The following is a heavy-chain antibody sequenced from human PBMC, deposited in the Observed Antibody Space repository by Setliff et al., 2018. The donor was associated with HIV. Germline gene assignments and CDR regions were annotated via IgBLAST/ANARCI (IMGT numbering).Heavy chain of an antibody. D-gene: IGHD6-19*01. CDR2: IYYSGST. V-gene: IGHV4-39*01. Sequence: SETLSLTCTVSGGSISSNNYYWGWTRQPPGKGLEWIGSIYYSGSTFYNPSLKSRLTISVDTSKNQFSLKLTSVTAADTAVYYCARHWRGSGWSNWFDPWGQGTLGTVSS. CDR3: ARHWRGSGWSNWFDP. CDR1: GGSISSNNYY. J-gene: IGHJ5*02.